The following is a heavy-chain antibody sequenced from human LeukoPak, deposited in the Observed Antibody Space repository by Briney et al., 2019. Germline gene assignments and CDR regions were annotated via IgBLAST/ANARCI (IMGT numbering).Heavy chain of an antibody. CDR2: IYYSGST. CDR3: ARGRGYYDSSGCDY. CDR1: GGSLSTYY. Sequence: SETLSLTCSVSGGSLSTYYWTWIRQSPGKGLEWIGSIYYSGSTYYNPSLKSRVTISVDTSKNQFSLKLSSVTAADTAVYYCARGRGYYDSSGCDYWGQGTLVTVSS. V-gene: IGHV4-59*05. D-gene: IGHD3-22*01. J-gene: IGHJ4*02.